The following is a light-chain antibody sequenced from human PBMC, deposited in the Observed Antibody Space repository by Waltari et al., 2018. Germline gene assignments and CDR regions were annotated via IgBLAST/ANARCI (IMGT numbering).Light chain of an antibody. CDR1: SSDVGGYNY. V-gene: IGLV2-14*03. J-gene: IGLJ2*01. Sequence: QSALTQPASVSGSPGQSITISCTGTSSDVGGYNYVSWYQQHPGKAPKLIIFDVSNRRSGVSSRCSGSKSGNTASLTISGLQAQDEADYYCSSYISSDTLELFGGGTSLTVL. CDR2: DVS. CDR3: SSYISSDTLEL.